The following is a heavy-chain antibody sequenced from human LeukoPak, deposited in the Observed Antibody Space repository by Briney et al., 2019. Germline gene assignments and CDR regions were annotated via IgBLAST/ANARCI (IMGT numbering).Heavy chain of an antibody. J-gene: IGHJ6*03. CDR1: GGSFSSYY. V-gene: IGHV4-59*01. CDR3: ARTTEGGYTHDYFYYYYMDV. D-gene: IGHD5-18*01. Sequence: SETLSLTCAVYGGSFSSYYWSWIRQPPGKGLQWIGYIHYSGSTNYNPSLKSRLTISVDTSKNQFSLKLTSVTAADTAVYYCARTTEGGYTHDYFYYYYMDVWGKGTTVTISS. CDR2: IHYSGST.